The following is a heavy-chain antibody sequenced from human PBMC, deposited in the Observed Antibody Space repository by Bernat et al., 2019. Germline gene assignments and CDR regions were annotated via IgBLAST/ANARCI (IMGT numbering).Heavy chain of an antibody. CDR2: IYTSGST. J-gene: IGHJ4*02. D-gene: IGHD4-17*01. V-gene: IGHV4-4*07. CDR3: ATAVTTPNGAGNFDY. CDR1: GGSISSYY. Sequence: QVQLQESGPGLVKPSETLSLTCTVSGGSISSYYWSWIRQPAGNGLEWIGRIYTSGSTNYNPSLKSRVSMSVDTSENEFSLKLSAVTAADKAVYNCATAVTTPNGAGNFDYGGQGTLVTVSS.